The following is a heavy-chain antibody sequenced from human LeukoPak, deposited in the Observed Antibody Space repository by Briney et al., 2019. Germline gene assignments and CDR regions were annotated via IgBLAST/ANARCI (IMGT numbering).Heavy chain of an antibody. J-gene: IGHJ3*02. CDR3: ARHLTYYDFWSGYYISGAFDI. V-gene: IGHV4-59*08. CDR2: IYYSGST. D-gene: IGHD3-3*01. CDR1: GGSISSYY. Sequence: SETLSLTCTVSGGSISSYYWSWIRQPPVKGLEWIGYIYYSGSTNYNPSLKSRVTISVDTSKNQFSLKLSSVTAADTAVYYCARHLTYYDFWSGYYISGAFDIWGQGTMVTVSS.